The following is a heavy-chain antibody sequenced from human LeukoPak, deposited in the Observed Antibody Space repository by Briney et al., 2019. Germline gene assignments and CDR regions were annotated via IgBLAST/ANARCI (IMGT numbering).Heavy chain of an antibody. CDR3: ARAEIAAEPSYYYYYMDV. J-gene: IGHJ6*03. Sequence: SVKVSCKASGGTFSSYAISWVRQAPGQGLEWMGGIIPIFGTANYAQKFQGRVTITTDESTSTAYMELSSLRSGDTAVYYCARAEIAAEPSYYYYYMDVWGKGTTVTVSS. CDR1: GGTFSSYA. V-gene: IGHV1-69*05. D-gene: IGHD6-13*01. CDR2: IIPIFGTA.